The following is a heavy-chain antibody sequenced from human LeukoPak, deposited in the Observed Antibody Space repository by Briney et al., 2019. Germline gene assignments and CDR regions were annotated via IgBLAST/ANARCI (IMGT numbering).Heavy chain of an antibody. CDR3: VKDIREGGGSWGEEGFSYYYYGLDV. Sequence: PGRSLRLSCVASGLSFDDFAMHWVRQAPGKGLEWVSVISRNSNSIAYADSVKGRFIISRDNAKNSVYLQMNSLKTEDTALYFCVKDIREGGGSWGEEGFSYYYYGLDVWSQGTTVVVSS. CDR1: GLSFDDFA. V-gene: IGHV3-9*01. J-gene: IGHJ6*02. D-gene: IGHD3-16*01. CDR2: ISRNSNSI.